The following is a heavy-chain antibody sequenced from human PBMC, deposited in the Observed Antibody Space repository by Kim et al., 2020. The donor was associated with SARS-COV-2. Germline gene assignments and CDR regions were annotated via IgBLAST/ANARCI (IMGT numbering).Heavy chain of an antibody. CDR2: ISAYNGNT. D-gene: IGHD3-9*01. CDR3: ARVGGPYYDILTGYFNVMGY. V-gene: IGHV1-18*01. Sequence: ASVKVSCKASGYTFTSYGISWVRQAPGQGLEWMGWISAYNGNTNYAQKLQGRVTMTTDTSTSTAYMELRSLRSDDTAVYYCARVGGPYYDILTGYFNVMGYWGQATLVTVSS. J-gene: IGHJ4*02. CDR1: GYTFTSYG.